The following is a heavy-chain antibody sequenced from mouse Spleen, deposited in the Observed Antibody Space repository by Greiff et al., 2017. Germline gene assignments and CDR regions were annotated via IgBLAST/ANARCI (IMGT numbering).Heavy chain of an antibody. J-gene: IGHJ1*01. CDR1: GYSITSDYA. Sequence: EVKLLESGPGLVKPSQSLSLTCTVTGYSITSDYAWNWIRQFPGNKLEWMGYISYSGSTSYNPSLKSRISITRDTSKNQFFLQLNSVTTEDTATYYCAREGYYGSGYFDVWGAGTTVTVSS. CDR2: ISYSGST. V-gene: IGHV3-2*02. CDR3: AREGYYGSGYFDV. D-gene: IGHD1-1*01.